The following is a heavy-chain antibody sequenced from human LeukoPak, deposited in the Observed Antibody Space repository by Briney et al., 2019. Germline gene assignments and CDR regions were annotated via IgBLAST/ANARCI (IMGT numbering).Heavy chain of an antibody. CDR2: IYYSGST. Sequence: SETLSLTCTVSGGSISSGGYYWSWIRQHPGKGLEWIGYIYYSGSTYYNPSLKSRVTISVDTSKNQFSLKLSSVTAADTAVYYCARRLTQYDCLDPWGQGTLVTVSS. CDR1: GGSISSGGYY. CDR3: ARRLTQYDCLDP. D-gene: IGHD2/OR15-2a*01. V-gene: IGHV4-31*03. J-gene: IGHJ5*02.